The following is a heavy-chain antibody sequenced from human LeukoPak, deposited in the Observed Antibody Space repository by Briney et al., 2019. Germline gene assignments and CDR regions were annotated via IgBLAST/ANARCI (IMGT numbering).Heavy chain of an antibody. D-gene: IGHD6-19*01. J-gene: IGHJ4*02. V-gene: IGHV3-30*18. CDR2: ISYDGSNK. CDR3: AKAQPVAGGDYYFDY. Sequence: TGRSLRLSCAASGFTFSSYGMHWVRQAPGKGLEWVAVISYDGSNKYYADSVKGRFTISRDNSKNTLYLQMNSLRAEDTAVYYCAKAQPVAGGDYYFDYWGQGTLVTVSS. CDR1: GFTFSSYG.